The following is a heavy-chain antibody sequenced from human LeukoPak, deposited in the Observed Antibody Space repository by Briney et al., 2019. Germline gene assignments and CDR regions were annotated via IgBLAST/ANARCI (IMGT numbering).Heavy chain of an antibody. Sequence: ASVKVSCKASGYTFTGYYMHWVRQAPGQGLEWMGWINPNSGGTNYAQKFQGRVTMTRDTSISTAYMELRSLRSDDTAVYYCARGHRYSGYDFGYWGQGTLVTVSS. D-gene: IGHD5-12*01. J-gene: IGHJ4*02. CDR3: ARGHRYSGYDFGY. V-gene: IGHV1-2*02. CDR1: GYTFTGYY. CDR2: INPNSGGT.